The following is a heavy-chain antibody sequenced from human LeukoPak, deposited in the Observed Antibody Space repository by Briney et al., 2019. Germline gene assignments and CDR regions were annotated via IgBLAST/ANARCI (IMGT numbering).Heavy chain of an antibody. D-gene: IGHD4-17*01. Sequence: RGCPRLSCAPPRFSFTGSSMYWVRQAPGKGLGWVAAILYDGSNQDQADSVKGRFTVSRDNSKNTLYLQMNSLRAEDTALYYCAKDRPIFHTYYGDYSGVFDYWGQGTLVTVSS. CDR2: ILYDGSNQ. CDR1: RFSFTGSS. V-gene: IGHV3-33*07. CDR3: AKDRPIFHTYYGDYSGVFDY. J-gene: IGHJ4*02.